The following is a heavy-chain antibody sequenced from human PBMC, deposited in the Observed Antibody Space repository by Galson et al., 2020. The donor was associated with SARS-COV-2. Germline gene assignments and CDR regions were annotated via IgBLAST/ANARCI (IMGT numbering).Heavy chain of an antibody. J-gene: IGHJ4*02. D-gene: IGHD3-16*01. CDR2: LNLKSGAT. CDR3: ARGDAIGDYRDY. CDR1: GSSFTGYY. V-gene: IGHV1-2*02. Sequence: ASVTVSCKTSGSSFTGYYMHWVRQAPGHALEWMGWLNLKSGATILAQNFQGRVTMTRDTSISTAYLELSSLRSDDTAVYYCARGDAIGDYRDYWGQGSLVTVSS.